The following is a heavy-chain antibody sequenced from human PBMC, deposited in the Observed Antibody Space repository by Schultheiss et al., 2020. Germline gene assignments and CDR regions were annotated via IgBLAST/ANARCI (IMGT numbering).Heavy chain of an antibody. CDR3: ARVGSGRAYDY. CDR2: VGSDGSNT. V-gene: IGHV3-74*01. D-gene: IGHD1-26*01. CDR1: GFTFSSYS. J-gene: IGHJ4*02. Sequence: ESLKISCAASGFTFSSYSMNWVRQAPGKGLEWVSRVGSDGSNTVFADSVKGRFTISRDNANNTLHLQMNSLRAEDTAVYYCARVGSGRAYDYWGQGTLVTVSS.